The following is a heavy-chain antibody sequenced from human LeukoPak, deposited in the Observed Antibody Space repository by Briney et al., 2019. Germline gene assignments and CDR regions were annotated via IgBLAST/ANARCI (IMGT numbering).Heavy chain of an antibody. V-gene: IGHV3-21*01. J-gene: IGHJ5*02. Sequence: GGSLRLSCAASGFTFSSYSMNWVRQAPGKGLEWVSSISSSSSYIYYADSVKGRFTISRDNAKNSLYLQMNSLRAEDTAVYYCARPYCSGGSCYSWWFDPWGQGTLVTVSS. CDR3: ARPYCSGGSCYSWWFDP. D-gene: IGHD2-15*01. CDR1: GFTFSSYS. CDR2: ISSSSSYI.